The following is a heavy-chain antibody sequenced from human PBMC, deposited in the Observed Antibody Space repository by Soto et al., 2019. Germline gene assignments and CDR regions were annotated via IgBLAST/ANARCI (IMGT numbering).Heavy chain of an antibody. D-gene: IGHD2-2*01. CDR3: ARDRGYCSSTSCYSDWFDP. V-gene: IGHV4-59*01. Sequence: SETLSLTCTFSGCSISSYYWIWIRQPPGKGLERIGYIYYSGSTNYNPSLKSRVTISVDTSKNQFSLKLSSVTAADTAVYYCARDRGYCSSTSCYSDWFDPWGQGTLVTVSS. J-gene: IGHJ5*02. CDR2: IYYSGST. CDR1: GCSISSYY.